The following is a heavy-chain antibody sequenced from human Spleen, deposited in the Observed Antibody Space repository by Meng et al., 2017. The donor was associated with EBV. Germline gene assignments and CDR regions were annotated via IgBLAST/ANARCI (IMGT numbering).Heavy chain of an antibody. CDR1: GFSFSGYG. V-gene: IGHV3-23*01. D-gene: IGHD5-12*01. Sequence: EVQLLESGGGLVQRGGSLRLSCATSGFSFSGYGINWVRQAPGKGLEWVSHISGSGYDTNYADSVKGRFTISRDSSKNTVYLQMNSLRAEDTATYYCARDLAVAMDFDYWGQGTLVTVSS. J-gene: IGHJ4*02. CDR2: ISGSGYDT. CDR3: ARDLAVAMDFDY.